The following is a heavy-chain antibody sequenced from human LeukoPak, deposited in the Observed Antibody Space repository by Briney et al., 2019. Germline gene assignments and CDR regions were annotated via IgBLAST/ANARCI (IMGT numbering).Heavy chain of an antibody. D-gene: IGHD6-6*01. CDR1: GFTFSSYS. CDR3: ARDIVGYSSSSEFDY. V-gene: IGHV3-21*01. Sequence: GGSLRLSCAASGFTFSSYSMNWVRQAPGKGLEWVSSISSSSSYIYYADSVEGRFTISRDNAKNSLYLQMNSLRAEDTAVYYCARDIVGYSSSSEFDYWGQGTLVTVSS. J-gene: IGHJ4*02. CDR2: ISSSSSYI.